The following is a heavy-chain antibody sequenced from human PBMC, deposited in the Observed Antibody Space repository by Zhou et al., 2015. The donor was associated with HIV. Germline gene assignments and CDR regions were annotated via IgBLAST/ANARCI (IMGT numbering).Heavy chain of an antibody. CDR2: IIPIFGTA. D-gene: IGHD4-17*01. CDR3: ARGSFSPTVMGFYGMDV. J-gene: IGHJ6*02. V-gene: IGHV1-69*01. CDR1: GGTFSSYA. Sequence: QVQLVQSGAEVKKPGSSVKVSCKASGGTFSSYAISWVRQAPGQGLEWMGGIIPIFGTANYAQKFQGRVTITADESTSTAYMELSSLRSEDTAVYYCARGSFSPTVMGFYGMDVVGPRDHGHRLL.